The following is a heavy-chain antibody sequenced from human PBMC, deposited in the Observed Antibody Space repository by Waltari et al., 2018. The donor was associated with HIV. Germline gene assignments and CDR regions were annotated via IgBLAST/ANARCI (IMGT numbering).Heavy chain of an antibody. D-gene: IGHD2-8*01. J-gene: IGHJ6*02. CDR1: GFVFGSHW. Sequence: VESGGTPVQTGGSLRLSCKASGFVFGSHWMHWVRQSPGKGLVIEKGIGNEGGGKKDAESSRGRMTITRDNAKNTLFLDMKGLRVENSGIYYCVKDVIVTFYGVYYSGLDVWGQGTTVTV. V-gene: IGHV3-74*01. CDR2: IGNEGGGK. CDR3: VKDVIVTFYGVYYSGLDV.